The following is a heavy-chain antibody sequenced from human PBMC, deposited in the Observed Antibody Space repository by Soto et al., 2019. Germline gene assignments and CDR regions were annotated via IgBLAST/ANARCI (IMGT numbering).Heavy chain of an antibody. J-gene: IGHJ4*02. Sequence: QVQLQESGPGLVKPSQTLSLTCTVSGGSISRGSYYWSWIRQHPGEGLEWIGSTYHSGSTYYNPSLQSRVIISLDTSKNQFSLNLSSVTAADTAVYYCACGGYSGNYYFDYWGQGTLVTVSS. CDR1: GGSISRGSYY. CDR2: TYHSGST. CDR3: ACGGYSGNYYFDY. V-gene: IGHV4-31*03. D-gene: IGHD5-12*01.